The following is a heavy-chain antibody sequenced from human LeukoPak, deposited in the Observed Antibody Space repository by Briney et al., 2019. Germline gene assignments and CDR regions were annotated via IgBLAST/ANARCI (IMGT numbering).Heavy chain of an antibody. Sequence: GGSLRLSCAASGFTFSSYTMNWVRQAPGKGLEWVSSISSSSSYIYYADSVKGRFTISRDNAKNSLYLQMNGLRAEDKAVYYCAVTTVTRSFDYWGQGTLVTVSS. CDR3: AVTTVTRSFDY. CDR1: GFTFSSYT. D-gene: IGHD4-17*01. CDR2: ISSSSSYI. J-gene: IGHJ4*02. V-gene: IGHV3-21*01.